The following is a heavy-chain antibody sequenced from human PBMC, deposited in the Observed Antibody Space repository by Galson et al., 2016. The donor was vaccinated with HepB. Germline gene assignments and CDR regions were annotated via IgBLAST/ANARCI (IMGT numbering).Heavy chain of an antibody. Sequence: SLRLSCAASGFAFSSYAMHWVRQAPGKGLDWVAFISYDGSNKYFADSGKGRFTISRDKSKNTLYLQMNSLRAEDTAVYYCARVSDIATAAPYWYFDLWGRGTLVTVSS. V-gene: IGHV3-30-3*01. J-gene: IGHJ2*01. D-gene: IGHD6-13*01. CDR1: GFAFSSYA. CDR3: ARVSDIATAAPYWYFDL. CDR2: ISYDGSNK.